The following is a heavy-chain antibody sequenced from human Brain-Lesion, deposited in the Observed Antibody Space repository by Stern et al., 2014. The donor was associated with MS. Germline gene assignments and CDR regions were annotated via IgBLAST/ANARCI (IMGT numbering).Heavy chain of an antibody. V-gene: IGHV4-61*02. J-gene: IGHJ6*02. CDR1: GGSISSGGYY. Sequence: VQLVESGPGLVKPSQTLSLSCTVSGGSISSGGYYWSWIRPPAGKGLEWIGRIFNSGSTSYNPPLKRRVTIPIGKSKNQFSRRLNSMTAADTAVYYCARGRVVPGFQYYATDVWGQGTTVIVSS. D-gene: IGHD2-2*01. CDR3: ARGRVVPGFQYYATDV. CDR2: IFNSGST.